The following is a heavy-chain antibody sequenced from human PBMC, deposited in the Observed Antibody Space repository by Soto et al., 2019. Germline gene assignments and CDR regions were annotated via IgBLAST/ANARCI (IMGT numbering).Heavy chain of an antibody. V-gene: IGHV1-8*01. Sequence: ASVKVSCKASGYTFTSYDINWVRQATGQGREWMGWMNPNSGNTGYAQKFQGRVTMTRNTSISTAYMELSSLRSEDTAVYYCARGQGYDFWSGYYASGGVFNYWGQGTLVTVSS. CDR2: MNPNSGNT. D-gene: IGHD3-3*01. J-gene: IGHJ4*02. CDR3: ARGQGYDFWSGYYASGGVFNY. CDR1: GYTFTSYD.